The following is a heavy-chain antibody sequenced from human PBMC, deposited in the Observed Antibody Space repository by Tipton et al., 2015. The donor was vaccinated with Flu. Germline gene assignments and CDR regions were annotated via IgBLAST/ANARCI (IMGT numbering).Heavy chain of an antibody. CDR1: CGSISSGGYS. V-gene: IGHV4-30-2*01. Sequence: TLSLTCAVSCGSISSGGYSWSWIRQPPGKGLEWIGYIYHSGSTYYNPSLKSRVTISVDRSKNQFSLKLSSVTAADTAVYYCARGGLLWFGELSPGYFDYWGQGTLVTVSS. CDR2: IYHSGST. CDR3: ARGGLLWFGELSPGYFDY. J-gene: IGHJ4*02. D-gene: IGHD3-10*01.